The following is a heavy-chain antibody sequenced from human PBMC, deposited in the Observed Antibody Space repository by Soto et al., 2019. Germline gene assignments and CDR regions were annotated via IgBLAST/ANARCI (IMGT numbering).Heavy chain of an antibody. Sequence: ASVKVSCKASGYTFTSYAMHWVRQAPGQRLEWMGWINAGNGNTKYSQKFQGRVTITRDTSASTAYMELSSLRSEDTAVYYCARESQYSYGPASNWFDPWGQGTLVTVSS. CDR2: INAGNGNT. D-gene: IGHD5-18*01. V-gene: IGHV1-3*01. CDR3: ARESQYSYGPASNWFDP. CDR1: GYTFTSYA. J-gene: IGHJ5*02.